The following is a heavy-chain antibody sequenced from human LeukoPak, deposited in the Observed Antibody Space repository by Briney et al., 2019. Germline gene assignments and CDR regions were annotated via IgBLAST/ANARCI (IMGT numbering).Heavy chain of an antibody. CDR1: GYTFTSDG. Sequence: SVKVSCTTSGYTFTSDGLSSVCDGPGQGLVWVWWISAYNGNKSYRKKHQGRVTIARDTTSSTVYMELSSLRSEDKAVYYCARADYSSSAGTYYHYDMGVWGKGTTVTVSS. CDR2: ISAYNGNK. V-gene: IGHV1-18*01. D-gene: IGHD6-6*01. CDR3: ARADYSSSAGTYYHYDMGV. J-gene: IGHJ6*04.